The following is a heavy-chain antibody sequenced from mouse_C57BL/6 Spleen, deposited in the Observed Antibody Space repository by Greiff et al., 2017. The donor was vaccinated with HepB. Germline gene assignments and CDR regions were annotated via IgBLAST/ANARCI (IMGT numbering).Heavy chain of an antibody. V-gene: IGHV1-55*01. CDR3: AGGDYGNYLYAY. Sequence: QVQLQQPGAELVKPGASVKMSCKASGYTFTSYWITWVKQRPGQGLEWIGDIYPGSGSTNYNEKFKSKATLTVDTSSSTAYMPLSSLTSEDSAGYYCAGGDYGNYLYAYWGQGTLVTVSA. CDR2: IYPGSGST. CDR1: GYTFTSYW. J-gene: IGHJ3*01. D-gene: IGHD2-1*01.